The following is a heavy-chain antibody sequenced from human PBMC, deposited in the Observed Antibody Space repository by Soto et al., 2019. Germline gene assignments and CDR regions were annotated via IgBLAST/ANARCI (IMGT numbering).Heavy chain of an antibody. CDR1: GGSISSSSYY. Sequence: PSETLSLTCTVSGGSISSSSYYWGWIRQPPGKGLEWIGSIYYSGSTYYNPSLKSRVTISVDTSKNQFSLKLSSVTAADTAVYYCARLDKGYYFDYWGQGTPVTVSS. J-gene: IGHJ4*02. CDR2: IYYSGST. D-gene: IGHD3-9*01. CDR3: ARLDKGYYFDY. V-gene: IGHV4-39*01.